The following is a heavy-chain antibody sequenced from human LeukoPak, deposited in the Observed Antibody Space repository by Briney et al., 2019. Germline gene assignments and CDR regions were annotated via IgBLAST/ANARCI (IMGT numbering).Heavy chain of an antibody. CDR3: ARGSYYSSDFEYFHH. J-gene: IGHJ1*01. V-gene: IGHV1-2*02. CDR2: INPNSGGT. D-gene: IGHD3-22*01. CDR1: GYTFTGNY. Sequence: ASVKVSCKASGYTFTGNYMHWARQAPGQGLEWMGWINPNSGGTNYAQKFQGRVTMTRDTSIGTAYMELNRLRSDDTAVYYCARGSYYSSDFEYFHHWGQGTLVTLSS.